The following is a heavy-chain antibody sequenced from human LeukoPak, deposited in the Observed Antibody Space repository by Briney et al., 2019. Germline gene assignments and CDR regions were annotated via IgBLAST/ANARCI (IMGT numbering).Heavy chain of an antibody. J-gene: IGHJ4*02. CDR2: IIPIFGTA. CDR3: ARASARRDGYNSPRDY. V-gene: IGHV1-69*05. CDR1: GGTFSSYA. Sequence: SVKVSCKASGGTFSSYAISWVQQAPGQGLEWMGGIIPIFGTANYAQKFQGRVTITTDESTSTAYMELSSLRSEDTAVYYCARASARRDGYNSPRDYWGQGTLVTVSS. D-gene: IGHD5-24*01.